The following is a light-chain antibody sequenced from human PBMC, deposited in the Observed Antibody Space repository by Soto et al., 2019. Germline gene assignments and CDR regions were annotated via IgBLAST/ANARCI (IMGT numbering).Light chain of an antibody. CDR1: SSDVGNYNL. CDR3: CSYASSSTYV. J-gene: IGLJ1*01. V-gene: IGLV2-23*01. CDR2: EGS. Sequence: QSVLTQPASVSGSPGQSITISCTGTSSDVGNYNLVSWYQHDPGKAPKLLIYEGSKRPSGVSDRFSGSKSGNTASLTISGLQVEDEADYYCCSYASSSTYVFGTGTKDTVL.